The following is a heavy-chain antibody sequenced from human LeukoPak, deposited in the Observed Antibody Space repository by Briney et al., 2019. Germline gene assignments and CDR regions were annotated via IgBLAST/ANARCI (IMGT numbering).Heavy chain of an antibody. CDR2: INPDSGGT. D-gene: IGHD4-23*01. Sequence: WASVKVSCKASGYTFTGYYMHWVRQAPGQGLEWMGRINPDSGGTNYAQKFQGRVTMTRDTSISTAYMELSRLRSDDTAVYYRARDPPNDYGGKIGLGDDYWGQGTLVTVSS. CDR1: GYTFTGYY. J-gene: IGHJ4*02. CDR3: ARDPPNDYGGKIGLGDDY. V-gene: IGHV1-2*06.